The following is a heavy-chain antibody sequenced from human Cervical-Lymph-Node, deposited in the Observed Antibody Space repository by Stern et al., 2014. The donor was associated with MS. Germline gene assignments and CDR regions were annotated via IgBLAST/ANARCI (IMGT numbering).Heavy chain of an antibody. Sequence: VQLVESGAEVKKPGASVKVSCKASGYTFTSYGISWVRQAPGQGLEWMGWISAYTGNTNYAQKLTARVTMTTDTSTSTSSLAAGSLRSDDTAVYYCAREGLWLRAFDIWGQGTMVTVSS. CDR2: ISAYTGNT. D-gene: IGHD5-18*01. V-gene: IGHV1-18*01. J-gene: IGHJ3*02. CDR1: GYTFTSYG. CDR3: AREGLWLRAFDI.